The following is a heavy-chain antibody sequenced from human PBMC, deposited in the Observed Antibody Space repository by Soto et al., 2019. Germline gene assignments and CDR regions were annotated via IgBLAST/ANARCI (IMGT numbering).Heavy chain of an antibody. J-gene: IGHJ4*02. D-gene: IGHD4-17*01. CDR3: ARTNFMTTGGGADY. Sequence: QVQLQESGPGLVKPSQTLSLTCTVSGGSISSGDYYWSWIRQPPGKGLEWIGYIYYSGSTYYNPSLKSRVTIAVATSKNRFSLKLSSVTAADTAVYYCARTNFMTTGGGADYWGQGTLVTVSS. CDR1: GGSISSGDYY. CDR2: IYYSGST. V-gene: IGHV4-30-4*01.